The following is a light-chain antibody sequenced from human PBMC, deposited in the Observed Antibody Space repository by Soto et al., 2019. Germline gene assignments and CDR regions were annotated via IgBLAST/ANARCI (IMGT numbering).Light chain of an antibody. CDR1: QSVSSY. Sequence: IVMTHSPATLSVSPWERATLSFRASQSVSSYLAWYQQKPGQAPRLLIYDASNRATGIPARFSGSGSGTDFTLTISSLEPEDFAVYYCQKRSNWPINFGKGKRREIK. J-gene: IGKJ5*01. V-gene: IGKV3-11*01. CDR3: QKRSNWPIN. CDR2: DAS.